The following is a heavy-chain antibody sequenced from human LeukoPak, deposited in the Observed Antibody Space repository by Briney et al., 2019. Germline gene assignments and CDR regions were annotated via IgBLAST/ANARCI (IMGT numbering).Heavy chain of an antibody. D-gene: IGHD3-10*01. CDR1: GFTFSSYG. V-gene: IGHV3-30*18. J-gene: IGHJ6*02. CDR3: AKDDGSGSYSTYYYGMDV. CDR2: VSYDGSNK. Sequence: GGSLRLSCAASGFTFSSYGMHWVRQAPGKGLEWVAVVSYDGSNKYYADSVKGRFTISRDNSKNTLYLQMNSLRAEDTAVYYCAKDDGSGSYSTYYYGMDVWGQGTTATVSS.